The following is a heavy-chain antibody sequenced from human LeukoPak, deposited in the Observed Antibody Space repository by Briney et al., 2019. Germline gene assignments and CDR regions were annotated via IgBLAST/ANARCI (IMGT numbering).Heavy chain of an antibody. CDR1: GFTFSRHA. CDR3: AREGASRHFDFEY. D-gene: IGHD6-6*01. V-gene: IGHV3-23*01. CDR2: SSADDGGA. J-gene: IGHJ4*02. Sequence: PGGSLRLSCAASGFTFSRHAMSWVRQAPGKGLEWVSSSADDGGAYYPDSVRGRFTVPRDNSENTLNLQMNILRVEDTAVYYCAREGASRHFDFEYWGQGTLVIVSS.